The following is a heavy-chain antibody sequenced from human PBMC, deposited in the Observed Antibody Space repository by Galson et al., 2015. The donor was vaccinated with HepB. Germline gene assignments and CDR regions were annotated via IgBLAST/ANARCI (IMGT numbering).Heavy chain of an antibody. Sequence: SVKVSCKASGYTFTNYAVNWVRQAPGQGLEWMGWINTDTGSPTYAQGFTGRFVFSLDTSVSTAYLQISSLKADDTAVYYCARREESAVAGTRVDYWGQGTLVTVSS. J-gene: IGHJ4*02. CDR2: INTDTGSP. CDR1: GYTFTNYA. CDR3: ARREESAVAGTRVDY. D-gene: IGHD6-13*01. V-gene: IGHV7-4-1*02.